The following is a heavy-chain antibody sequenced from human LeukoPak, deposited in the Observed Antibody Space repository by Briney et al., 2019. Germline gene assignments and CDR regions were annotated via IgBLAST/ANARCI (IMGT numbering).Heavy chain of an antibody. V-gene: IGHV3-9*02. J-gene: IGHJ3*02. CDR1: GVTPDAYA. CDR2: ISWNSGSI. Sequence: GRSLRLSCAASGVTPDAYAMHWVRQAPGKGLEWVSGISWNSGSIGYADSVTGRVTISRDNAKTSMYLQMNSLRAEDMALYYCAKAMNSGDDILTGYHDAFDIWGQGTMVTVSS. CDR3: AKAMNSGDDILTGYHDAFDI. D-gene: IGHD3-9*01.